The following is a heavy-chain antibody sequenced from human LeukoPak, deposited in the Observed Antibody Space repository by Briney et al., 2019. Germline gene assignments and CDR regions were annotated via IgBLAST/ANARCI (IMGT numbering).Heavy chain of an antibody. CDR3: ARGDPTVTTKQNFDY. J-gene: IGHJ4*02. V-gene: IGHV3-33*01. CDR2: IWYDGSNK. CDR1: GFSFSNYD. Sequence: GGSLRLSCAASGFSFSNYDMHWVRQAPGKGLEWVAVIWYDGSNKYFADSVKGRFTISRDNSKNTLYLQMNSLRVEDTAVYYCARGDPTVTTKQNFDYWGQGTLVTVSS. D-gene: IGHD4-17*01.